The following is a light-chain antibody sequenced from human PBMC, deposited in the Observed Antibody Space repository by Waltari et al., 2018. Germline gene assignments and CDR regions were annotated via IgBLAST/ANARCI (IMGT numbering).Light chain of an antibody. CDR3: CSYAGRYTSV. CDR1: SSDIGGYKY. J-gene: IGLJ2*01. V-gene: IGLV2-11*01. CDR2: DVD. Sequence: QSALTQPRSVSGSPGQSVTLSCTGTSSDIGGYKYVSWYQQHPGKPPKLVIYDVDKRPPGVPDRFAGSKACNPASLTISGLQTDDDADYYCCSYAGRYTSVFGRGTRVTVL.